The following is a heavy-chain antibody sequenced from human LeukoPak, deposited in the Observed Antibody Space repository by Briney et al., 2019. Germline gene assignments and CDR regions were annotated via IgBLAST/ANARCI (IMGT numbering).Heavy chain of an antibody. CDR1: GGSISSGSYY. J-gene: IGHJ5*02. CDR3: ARGSGLAAPNWFDP. Sequence: SETLSLTFTVSGGSISSGSYYWSWIRQPAGKGLEWIGRIYTSGSTNYNPSLKSRVTISVDTSKNQFSLKLSSVTAADTAVYYCARGSGLAAPNWFDPWGQGTLVTVSS. CDR2: IYTSGST. D-gene: IGHD3-10*01. V-gene: IGHV4-61*02.